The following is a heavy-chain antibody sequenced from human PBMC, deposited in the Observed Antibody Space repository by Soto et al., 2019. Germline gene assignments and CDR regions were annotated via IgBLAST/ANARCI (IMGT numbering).Heavy chain of an antibody. D-gene: IGHD3-22*01. CDR1: GGSISSGNW. V-gene: IGHV4-4*02. Sequence: QVQLQESGPGLVKPSGTLSLTCTVSGGSISSGNWWSWVRQPPGKGLEWIGEVFHTGSTNYEPSLKSRVTISVDKSKNQFSLRLTSVAAADTAVYYCARARYYEAYLYSGMDVWGQGTTVTVSS. CDR3: ARARYYEAYLYSGMDV. J-gene: IGHJ6*02. CDR2: VFHTGST.